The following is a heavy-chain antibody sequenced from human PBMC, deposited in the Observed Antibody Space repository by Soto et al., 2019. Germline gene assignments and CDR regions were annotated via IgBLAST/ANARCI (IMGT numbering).Heavy chain of an antibody. CDR2: INVGNGNT. Sequence: ASVKVSCKASGYTFTNYAIQWVRQAPGQRLEWMGWINVGNGNTEYSQKFQGRVTITRDTSASTAYMDLNSLRYEDKAVYYCATDSKGNWFDPWGQGSLVTVSS. CDR3: ATDSKGNWFDP. CDR1: GYTFTNYA. D-gene: IGHD4-4*01. J-gene: IGHJ5*02. V-gene: IGHV1-3*01.